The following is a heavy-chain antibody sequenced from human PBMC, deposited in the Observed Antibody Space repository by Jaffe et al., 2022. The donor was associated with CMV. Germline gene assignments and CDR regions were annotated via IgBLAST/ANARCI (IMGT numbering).Heavy chain of an antibody. CDR3: ARDSEQLGFDY. CDR2: TNQDGSDK. CDR1: GFTFRNFW. V-gene: IGHV3-7*03. Sequence: EVQLVVSGGGLVQPGGSLRLSCSASGFTFRNFWMSWVRQAPGKGLEWVANTNQDGSDKYYVDSVKGRFTISRDNAKNSLYLQMNSLRVEDAAMYYCARDSEQLGFDYWAQGSLVTVSS. J-gene: IGHJ4*02. D-gene: IGHD7-27*01.